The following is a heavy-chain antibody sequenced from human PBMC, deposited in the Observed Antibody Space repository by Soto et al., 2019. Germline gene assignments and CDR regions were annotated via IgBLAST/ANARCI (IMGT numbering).Heavy chain of an antibody. CDR2: IYYSGST. J-gene: IGHJ4*02. Sequence: SETLSLTCTVSGGSSSSYYWSWIRQPPGKGLEWIGYIYYSGSTNYNPSLKSRVTMSVDTSKNQFSLKLSSVTAADTAVYYCASGGRAYCSGGSCYDLFEYWGQGTLVTVSS. CDR3: ASGGRAYCSGGSCYDLFEY. V-gene: IGHV4-59*01. D-gene: IGHD2-15*01. CDR1: GGSSSSYY.